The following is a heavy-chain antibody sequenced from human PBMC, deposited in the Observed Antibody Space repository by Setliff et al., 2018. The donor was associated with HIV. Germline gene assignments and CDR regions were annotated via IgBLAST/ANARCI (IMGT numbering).Heavy chain of an antibody. V-gene: IGHV4-39*07. D-gene: IGHD1-1*01. CDR3: ARDWNHYFYYMDV. CDR2: IRSSGDT. J-gene: IGHJ6*03. CDR1: GGSISSYY. Sequence: KSSETLSLTCTVSGGSISSYYWGWIRQSPGKGLEWIASIRSSGDTYDNPSLKSRVTISVDTSKNQFSLKLTSVTAADTAVYYCARDWNHYFYYMDVWGKGTTVTVSS.